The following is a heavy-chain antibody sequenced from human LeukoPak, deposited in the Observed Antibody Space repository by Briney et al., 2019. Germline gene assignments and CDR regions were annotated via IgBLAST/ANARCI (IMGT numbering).Heavy chain of an antibody. CDR1: GGSISSGGYS. V-gene: IGHV4-34*01. Sequence: SETLSLTCAVSGGSISSGGYSWNWIRQPPGKGLEWIGEINHSGSTNYNPSLKSRVTISVDTSKNQFSLKLSSVTAADTAVYYCARNLHTRYCSSTSCYPYYYGMDVWGQGTTVTVSS. CDR2: INHSGST. D-gene: IGHD2-2*01. J-gene: IGHJ6*02. CDR3: ARNLHTRYCSSTSCYPYYYGMDV.